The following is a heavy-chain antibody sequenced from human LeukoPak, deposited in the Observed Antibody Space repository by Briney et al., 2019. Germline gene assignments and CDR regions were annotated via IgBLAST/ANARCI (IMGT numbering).Heavy chain of an antibody. J-gene: IGHJ5*02. CDR3: AKEDGDYPRLLDNWFDP. CDR2: ISYDGSNK. D-gene: IGHD4-17*01. CDR1: GFTFSSYG. V-gene: IGHV3-30*18. Sequence: GRSLRLSCAASGFTFSSYGMHWVRQAPGKGLEWVAVISYDGSNKYYADSVKGRFTISRDNSKNTLYLQMNSLRAEDTAVYYCAKEDGDYPRLLDNWFDPWGQGTLVTVSS.